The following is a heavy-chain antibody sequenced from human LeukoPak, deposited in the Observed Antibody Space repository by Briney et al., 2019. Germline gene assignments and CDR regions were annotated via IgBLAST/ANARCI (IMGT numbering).Heavy chain of an antibody. J-gene: IGHJ5*02. Sequence: PGGSLRLSCAAYGFSFSTYGMHWVRQAPGKGLESVAVIWYDGSHQYYADSVKGRFTISRDMSNNTLYLQMNNLRVDDTALYYCARHLGLKYGSGAYRFDPWGQGTQVIVSS. V-gene: IGHV3-33*08. CDR1: GFSFSTYG. CDR3: ARHLGLKYGSGAYRFDP. CDR2: IWYDGSHQ. D-gene: IGHD3-10*01.